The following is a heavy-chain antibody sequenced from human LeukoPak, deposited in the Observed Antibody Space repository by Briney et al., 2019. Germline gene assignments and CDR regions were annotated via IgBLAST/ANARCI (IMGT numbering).Heavy chain of an antibody. Sequence: SVKVSCKASGGTFSSYAIGWVRQAPGQGLEWMGRIIPIFGTANYAQKFQGRVTITADKSTSTAYMELSSLRSEDTAVYYCARVWGSPRSVADAFDIWGQGTMVTVSS. J-gene: IGHJ3*02. CDR2: IIPIFGTA. CDR3: ARVWGSPRSVADAFDI. CDR1: GGTFSSYA. D-gene: IGHD2-15*01. V-gene: IGHV1-69*06.